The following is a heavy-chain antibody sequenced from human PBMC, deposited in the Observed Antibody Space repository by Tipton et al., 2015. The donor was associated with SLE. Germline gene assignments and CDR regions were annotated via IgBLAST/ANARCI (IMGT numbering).Heavy chain of an antibody. V-gene: IGHV1-18*01. CDR1: GYTFTNYD. J-gene: IGHJ4*02. CDR3: ASGRWLQPFDY. D-gene: IGHD5-24*01. Sequence: QVQLVQSGAEVKKPGASVRVSCKASGYTFTNYDFTWVRQAPGQGLEWMGWISADNGETVSAQKFQGRVTMTTDTPTTTAYMELRSLRSDDTAVYYCASGRWLQPFDYWGQGTLVTVSS. CDR2: ISADNGET.